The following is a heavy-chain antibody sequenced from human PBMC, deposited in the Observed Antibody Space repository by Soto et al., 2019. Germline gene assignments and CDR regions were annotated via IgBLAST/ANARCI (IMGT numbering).Heavy chain of an antibody. CDR2: IIPIFGTA. V-gene: IGHV1-69*12. CDR3: AGRLVGATSTYYYYGMDV. CDR1: GGTFSSYA. D-gene: IGHD1-26*01. Sequence: QVQLVQSGAEVKKPGSSVKVSCKASGGTFSSYAISWVRQAPGQGLEWMGGIIPIFGTANYAQKFQGRVTITADESTSTXFRERSSLRSEDTAVYYCAGRLVGATSTYYYYGMDVWGQGTTVTVSS. J-gene: IGHJ6*02.